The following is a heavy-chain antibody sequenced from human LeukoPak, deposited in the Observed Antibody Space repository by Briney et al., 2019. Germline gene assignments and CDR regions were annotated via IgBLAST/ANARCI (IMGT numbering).Heavy chain of an antibody. CDR2: IKPDGSNT. V-gene: IGHV3-74*01. J-gene: IGHJ4*02. CDR1: GFTFSSYW. CDR3: ARGIVGATTIDY. Sequence: GGPLRLSCAASGFTFSSYWMHWVRQAPGKGLVWVSRIKPDGSNTAYADSVKGRFTISRDNAKNTLYLQMNSLRAEDTAVYYCARGIVGATTIDYWGQGTLVTVSS. D-gene: IGHD1-26*01.